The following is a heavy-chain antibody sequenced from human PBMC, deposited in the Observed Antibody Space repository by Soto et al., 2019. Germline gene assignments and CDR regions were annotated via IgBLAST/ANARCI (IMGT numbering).Heavy chain of an antibody. Sequence: QVQLVQSGAEVKKPGSSVKVSCKASGGTFSSYAISWVRQAPGQGLEWMGGIIPIFCTANYAQKFQGRVTITADESPSPAYKKRGSLSSGEKAVDYCARGGGVGATPLYYYYGMDVWGQGTTVTVSS. V-gene: IGHV1-69*01. CDR2: IIPIFCTA. D-gene: IGHD1-26*01. J-gene: IGHJ6*02. CDR3: ARGGGVGATPLYYYYGMDV. CDR1: GGTFSSYA.